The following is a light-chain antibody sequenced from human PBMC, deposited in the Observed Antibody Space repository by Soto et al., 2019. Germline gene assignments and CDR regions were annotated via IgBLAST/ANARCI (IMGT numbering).Light chain of an antibody. J-gene: IGKJ5*01. Sequence: DIQMTQSPSSVSASVGDSVTITCRASQNINTWLAWFQQKPGEAPKLLIYAASSLQSGVPSRFSGSGSGTDFTLTISSLQPEDFATYYCQQADSFPITFSQGTRLEIK. CDR3: QQADSFPIT. CDR1: QNINTW. V-gene: IGKV1D-12*01. CDR2: AAS.